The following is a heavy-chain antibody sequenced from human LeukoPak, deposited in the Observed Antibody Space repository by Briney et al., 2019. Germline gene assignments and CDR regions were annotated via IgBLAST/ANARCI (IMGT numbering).Heavy chain of an antibody. CDR2: IYYSGST. J-gene: IGHJ2*01. D-gene: IGHD1-26*01. V-gene: IGHV4-61*01. CDR3: ARAAPREPPSL. CDR1: GGSISSGSYY. Sequence: SETLSLTCTVSGGSISSGSYYWSWIRQPPGKGLEWIGYIYYSGSTNYNPSLKSRVTISVGTSKNQFSLKLSSVTAADTAVYYCARAAPREPPSLWGRGTLVTVSS.